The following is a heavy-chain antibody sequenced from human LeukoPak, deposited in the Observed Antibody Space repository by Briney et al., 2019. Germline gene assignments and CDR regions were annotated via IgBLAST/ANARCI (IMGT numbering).Heavy chain of an antibody. CDR3: GGLTVVARDH. D-gene: IGHD3-22*01. V-gene: IGHV3-74*01. CDR2: INSDGSAT. CDR1: GFSFSTHC. J-gene: IGHJ4*02. Sequence: QPGGSLRLSCAASGFSFSTHCMHWVRQAPGKGLVYVAQINSDGSATAYADSVKGRFTISRDNAKNTLYLEMSSLRAEDTAVYYCGGLTVVARDHWGQGTLVTVSS.